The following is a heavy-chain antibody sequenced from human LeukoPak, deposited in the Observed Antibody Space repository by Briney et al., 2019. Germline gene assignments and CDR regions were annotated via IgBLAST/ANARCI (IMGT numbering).Heavy chain of an antibody. J-gene: IGHJ6*03. CDR2: MNPNSGNT. Sequence: GASVKVSCKASGYTFTSYDINWVRQATGQGLEWMGWMNPNSGNTGYAQKFQGRVTMTRNTSISTAYMELSSLRSEDTAVYYCARGEVYVAAPYYYYMDVWGKGTTVTISS. CDR3: ARGEVYVAAPYYYYMDV. V-gene: IGHV1-8*01. CDR1: GYTFTSYD. D-gene: IGHD2-15*01.